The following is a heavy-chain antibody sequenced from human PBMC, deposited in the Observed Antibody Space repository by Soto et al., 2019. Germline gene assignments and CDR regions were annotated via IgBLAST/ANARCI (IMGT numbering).Heavy chain of an antibody. CDR2: IYYSGST. J-gene: IGHJ6*03. CDR1: GGSISSYY. D-gene: IGHD2-15*01. Sequence: PSETLSLTCTVSGGSISSYYWSWIRQPPGKGLEWIGYIYYSGSTNYNPSLKSRVTISVDTSKNQFSLKLSSVTAADTAVYYCARPAVVAAMDWGMAVRGKGTTVTVSS. V-gene: IGHV4-59*08. CDR3: ARPAVVAAMDWGMAV.